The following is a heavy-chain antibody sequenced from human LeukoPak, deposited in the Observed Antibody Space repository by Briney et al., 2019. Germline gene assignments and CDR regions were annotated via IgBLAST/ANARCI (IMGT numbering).Heavy chain of an antibody. V-gene: IGHV1-46*01. CDR1: GYIFTSYY. Sequence: ASVKVSCKASGYIFTSYYMHWVRQAPGQGLEWMGIINPSGGSTSYAQKFQGRVTMTRDMSTSTAYMELRSLRSDDTAVYYCARDPYRYSGYDFDYWGQGTLVTVSS. J-gene: IGHJ4*02. CDR3: ARDPYRYSGYDFDY. CDR2: INPSGGST. D-gene: IGHD5-12*01.